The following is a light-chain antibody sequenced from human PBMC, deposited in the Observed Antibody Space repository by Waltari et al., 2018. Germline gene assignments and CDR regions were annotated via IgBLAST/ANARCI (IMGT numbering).Light chain of an antibody. CDR3: QQSYSTPPT. CDR2: AAS. CDR1: KRISSY. J-gene: IGKJ2*01. Sequence: DIQMTKSPSSLAASVGDGGAITSRASKRISSYLNWYQQKPGKAPKLLIYAASSLQSGVPSRFSGSGSGTDFTLTISSLQPEDFATYYCQQSYSTPPTFGQGTKLEIK. V-gene: IGKV1-39*01.